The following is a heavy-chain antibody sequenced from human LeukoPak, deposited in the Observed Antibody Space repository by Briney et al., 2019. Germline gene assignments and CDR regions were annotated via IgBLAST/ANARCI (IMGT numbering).Heavy chain of an antibody. D-gene: IGHD3-22*01. Sequence: GGSLRLYCAASGFTFSSYGMHWVRQAPGKGLEWVAVIWYDGSNKYYADSVKGRFTISRDNSKNTLYLQMNSLRAEDTAVYYCATAGEYYDGSGYFLDYWGQGTLVTVSS. CDR2: IWYDGSNK. V-gene: IGHV3-33*01. CDR1: GFTFSSYG. J-gene: IGHJ4*02. CDR3: ATAGEYYDGSGYFLDY.